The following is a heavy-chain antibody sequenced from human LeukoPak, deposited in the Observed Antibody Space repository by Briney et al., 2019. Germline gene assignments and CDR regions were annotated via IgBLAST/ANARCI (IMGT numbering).Heavy chain of an antibody. V-gene: IGHV1-2*02. CDR3: AREYYDMLTGYYAFDF. CDR2: INPNSDAT. CDR1: GYTFAGYY. J-gene: IGHJ4*02. Sequence: GASVKVSCKASGYTFAGYYIHWVRQAPGQGLEWMGWINPNSDATNNAQKFQGRVTMTRDTSINTAYMELSWLRSDDTAVYYCAREYYDMLTGYYAFDFWGQGTRVTVSS. D-gene: IGHD3-9*01.